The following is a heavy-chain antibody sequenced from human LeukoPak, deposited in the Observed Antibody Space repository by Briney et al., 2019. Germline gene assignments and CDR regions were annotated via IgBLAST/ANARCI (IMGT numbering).Heavy chain of an antibody. J-gene: IGHJ6*02. Sequence: ASVKVSCKASGYTFTSYGISWVRQAPGQGLEWMGWISAYNGNTNYAQKLQGRATMTTDTSTSTAYMELRSLRSDDTAVYYCASVNYGDYLYYYGMDVWGQGTTVTVSS. V-gene: IGHV1-18*01. D-gene: IGHD4-17*01. CDR3: ASVNYGDYLYYYGMDV. CDR2: ISAYNGNT. CDR1: GYTFTSYG.